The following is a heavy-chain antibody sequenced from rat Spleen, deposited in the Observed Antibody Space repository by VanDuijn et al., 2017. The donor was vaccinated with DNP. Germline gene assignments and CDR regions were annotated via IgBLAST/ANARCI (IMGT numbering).Heavy chain of an antibody. Sequence: EVQLVESGGGLVQPGRSLKLSCGASGFSFSKYGMAWVRQAPTKGLEWVATISTSGGSTYYRDSVKGRFTISRDNAKSTLYLQMDSLRSEDTATYYCTTTTAPDYWGQGVMVTVSS. CDR3: TTTTAPDY. J-gene: IGHJ2*01. CDR1: GFSFSKYG. D-gene: IGHD1-11*01. CDR2: ISTSGGST. V-gene: IGHV5-27*01.